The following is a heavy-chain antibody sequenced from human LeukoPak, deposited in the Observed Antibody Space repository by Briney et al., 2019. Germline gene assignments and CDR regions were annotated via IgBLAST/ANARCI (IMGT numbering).Heavy chain of an antibody. D-gene: IGHD6-13*01. CDR2: IYYSGST. J-gene: IGHJ4*02. CDR3: AGTDSSSWFDY. V-gene: IGHV4-59*01. CDR1: GGSISSYY. Sequence: PSETLSLTCTVPGGSISSYYWSCIRQPPGKGREWVGYIYYSGSTSYNPSLKSRVTISVDTSKNQFSLKLSSVTAADTAVYYCAGTDSSSWFDYWGQGTLVTVSS.